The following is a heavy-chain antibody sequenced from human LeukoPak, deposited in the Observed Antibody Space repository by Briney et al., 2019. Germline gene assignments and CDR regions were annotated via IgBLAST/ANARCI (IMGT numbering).Heavy chain of an antibody. V-gene: IGHV3-33*06. CDR3: AKDLYSGVESFDY. D-gene: IGHD3-10*02. CDR1: GFTSSSYG. Sequence: GGSLRLSCAASGFTSSSYGMHWVRQAPGKGLEWVAVIWYDGSNKYYADSVKGRFTISRDNSKNTLYLQMNSLRAEDTAVYYCAKDLYSGVESFDYWGQGTLVTVSS. CDR2: IWYDGSNK. J-gene: IGHJ4*02.